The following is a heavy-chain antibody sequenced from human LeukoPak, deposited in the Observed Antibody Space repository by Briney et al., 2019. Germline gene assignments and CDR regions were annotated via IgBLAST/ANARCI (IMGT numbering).Heavy chain of an antibody. J-gene: IGHJ4*02. CDR2: INHSGST. CDR1: GGSFSGYY. CDR3: ARGLRRYCSSTSCPYYFDY. Sequence: PSGTLSLTCAVYGGSFSGYYWSWIRQPPGKGLEWIGEINHSGSTNYNPSLKSRVTISVDTSKNQFSLKLSSVTAADTAVYYCARGLRRYCSSTSCPYYFDYWGQGTLVTVSS. V-gene: IGHV4-34*01. D-gene: IGHD2-2*01.